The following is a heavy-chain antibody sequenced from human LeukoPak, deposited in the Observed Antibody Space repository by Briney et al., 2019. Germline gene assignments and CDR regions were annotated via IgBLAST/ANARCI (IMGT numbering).Heavy chain of an antibody. D-gene: IGHD3-9*01. V-gene: IGHV3-64D*06. CDR3: VKDLTGTWSFDY. J-gene: IGHJ4*02. CDR2: IGPNGAST. CDR1: GFTFSNHF. Sequence: GGSLRLSCSTSGFTFSNHFMHWVRQAPGKGLEYVSSIGPNGASTLYADSVKGRFTISRDDSKNALYLQLTSLRLEDTALYYCVKDLTGTWSFDYWGQGTLVTVSS.